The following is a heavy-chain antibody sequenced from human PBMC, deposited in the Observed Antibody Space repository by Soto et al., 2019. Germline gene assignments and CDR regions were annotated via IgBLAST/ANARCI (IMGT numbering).Heavy chain of an antibody. CDR1: GGSISSGGYY. V-gene: IGHV4-31*03. CDR3: ARDDSLSREGRYFDY. Sequence: QVQLQESGPGLVKPSQTLSLTCTVSGGSISSGGYYWSWIRQHPGKGLEWIGYIYYSGSTYYNPSLKSRVTISVDTSKNQVSQKLSSVTAADTAVYYCARDDSLSREGRYFDYWGQGTLVTVSS. D-gene: IGHD3-10*01. CDR2: IYYSGST. J-gene: IGHJ4*02.